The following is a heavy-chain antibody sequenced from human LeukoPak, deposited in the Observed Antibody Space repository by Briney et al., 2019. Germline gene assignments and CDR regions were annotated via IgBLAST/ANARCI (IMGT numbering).Heavy chain of an antibody. CDR2: VYYSGNT. Sequence: SETLSLTCTVSGGSISTSGSYWAWIRQPPGKGLEWIANVYYSGNTYYNSSLKSRVTISADTSKNQFSLNLRSVTAADTAVYYCARLLSPGWFDPWGQGTPVTVSS. CDR1: GGSISTSGSY. CDR3: ARLLSPGWFDP. V-gene: IGHV4-39*01. J-gene: IGHJ5*02. D-gene: IGHD2/OR15-2a*01.